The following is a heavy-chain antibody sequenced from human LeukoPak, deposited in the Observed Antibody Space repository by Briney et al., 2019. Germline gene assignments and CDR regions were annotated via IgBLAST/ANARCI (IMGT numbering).Heavy chain of an antibody. Sequence: GGSLRLSCAASGFTFSSYGMHWVRQAPGRGLEWVAFIRHDGSNKYYADSVKGRFTISRDNSKNTLYLQMNSLRAEDTAVYYCAKGDTYYDYVWGSYRFGPWGQGTLVTVSS. CDR1: GFTFSSYG. V-gene: IGHV3-30*02. D-gene: IGHD3-16*02. J-gene: IGHJ5*02. CDR2: IRHDGSNK. CDR3: AKGDTYYDYVWGSYRFGP.